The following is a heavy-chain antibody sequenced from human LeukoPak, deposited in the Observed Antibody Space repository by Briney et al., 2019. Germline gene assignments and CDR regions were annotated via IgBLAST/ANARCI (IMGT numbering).Heavy chain of an antibody. V-gene: IGHV1-69*04. D-gene: IGHD6-25*01. Sequence: GASVKVSCKASGYTFTSYGISWVRQAPGQGLEWMGRIIPILGIANYAQKFQGRVTITADKSTSTAYMELSSLRSEDTAVYYCARCDPYSSAFDYWGQGTLVTVSS. CDR1: GYTFTSYG. CDR3: ARCDPYSSAFDY. CDR2: IIPILGIA. J-gene: IGHJ4*02.